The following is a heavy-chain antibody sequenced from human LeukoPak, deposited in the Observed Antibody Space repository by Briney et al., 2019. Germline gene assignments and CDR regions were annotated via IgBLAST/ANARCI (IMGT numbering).Heavy chain of an antibody. CDR1: GFSVSSTY. D-gene: IGHD2-15*01. V-gene: IGHV3-53*01. CDR2: IYSGGST. J-gene: IGHJ3*02. CDR3: ARDRTYCSGGSCYDGQFAFDI. Sequence: GGSLRLSCAASGFSVSSTYMSWVRQAPGKGLEWVSVIYSGGSTYYADSVKGRFTISRDNSKNTLYLQMNSLRAEDTAVYYCARDRTYCSGGSCYDGQFAFDIWGQGTMVTVSS.